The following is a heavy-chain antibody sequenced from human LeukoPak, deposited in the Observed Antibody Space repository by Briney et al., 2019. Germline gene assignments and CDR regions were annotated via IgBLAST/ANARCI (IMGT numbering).Heavy chain of an antibody. CDR2: ISAYNGNT. Sequence: ASVKVSCKASGYTCTSYGISWVRQAPGQGLEWMGWISAYNGNTNYAQKLQGRVTMTTDTSTSTAYMELRSLRSDDTAVYYCARDLKQWLVRGARYYGMDVWGKGTTVTVSS. CDR3: ARDLKQWLVRGARYYGMDV. J-gene: IGHJ6*04. CDR1: GYTCTSYG. D-gene: IGHD6-19*01. V-gene: IGHV1-18*04.